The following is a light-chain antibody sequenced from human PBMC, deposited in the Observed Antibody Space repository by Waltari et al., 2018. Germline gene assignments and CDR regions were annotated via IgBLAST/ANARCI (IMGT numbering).Light chain of an antibody. CDR2: DNV. CDR1: NSHLGNNF. V-gene: IGLV1-51*01. Sequence: QSALTPPPSVSAAPGQKVSTPCSGSNSHLGNNFVSWYQQFVGTAPKLLIYDNVNTPSGIRDRFSGSKSGTSATLDITGLVTGDEADYYCGSWDSSLSGHVFGTGTKVTVL. J-gene: IGLJ1*01. CDR3: GSWDSSLSGHV.